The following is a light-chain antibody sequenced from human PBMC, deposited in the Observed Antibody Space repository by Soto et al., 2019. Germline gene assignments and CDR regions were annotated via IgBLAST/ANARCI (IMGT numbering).Light chain of an antibody. CDR1: QGIKNY. J-gene: IGKJ2*02. Sequence: DIQMTQSPSSLSASVGDRVTITCQASQGIKNYLNWYQRKPGKAPKLLIYAASNLETGVPSRFSGSGSGTDFTLTINSLQPEDIATYYCQQYDNVPSTFGQGTKLEIK. CDR2: AAS. V-gene: IGKV1-33*01. CDR3: QQYDNVPST.